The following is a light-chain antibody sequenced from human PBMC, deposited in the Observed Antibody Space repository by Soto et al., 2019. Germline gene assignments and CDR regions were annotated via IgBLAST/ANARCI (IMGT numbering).Light chain of an antibody. CDR3: QHSSSDFTT. CDR1: QSVSTT. Sequence: EIVMTQSPATLSVSPGQRASLSCRASQSVSTTVAWYHKKPGQAPRLLVYGASTRATGIPARFRGSGSGTDFNLTIDRLQSDDFATYDCQHSSSDFTTFGQGTRLEIK. J-gene: IGKJ5*01. CDR2: GAS. V-gene: IGKV3-15*01.